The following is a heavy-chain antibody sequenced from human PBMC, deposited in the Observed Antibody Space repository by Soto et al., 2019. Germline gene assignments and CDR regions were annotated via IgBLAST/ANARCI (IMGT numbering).Heavy chain of an antibody. J-gene: IGHJ4*02. Sequence: GGSLRLSCAASGFTFSSYWMHWVRQAPGKGLVWVAGINSDGSSKNYADSVKGRFTISRDNSKNTLYLQMNSLRAEDTAVYYCARAPTAQPGSGWYDWGQGTLVTVSS. D-gene: IGHD6-19*01. CDR1: GFTFSSYW. CDR3: ARAPTAQPGSGWYD. V-gene: IGHV3-74*01. CDR2: INSDGSSK.